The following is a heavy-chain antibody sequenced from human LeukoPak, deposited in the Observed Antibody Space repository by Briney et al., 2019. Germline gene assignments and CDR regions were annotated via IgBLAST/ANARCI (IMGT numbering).Heavy chain of an antibody. V-gene: IGHV5-51*01. CDR1: GYNFTIYW. J-gene: IGHJ4*02. Sequence: GESLKISCEGSGYNFTIYWIGWVRQMPGKGLEWMGIIYPGDSDTRYSPSFQGQVTISADKSISTAYLQWSSLKASDTAMYYCARHSRGDSPRGEFDYWGQGTLVTVSS. D-gene: IGHD2-21*02. CDR2: IYPGDSDT. CDR3: ARHSRGDSPRGEFDY.